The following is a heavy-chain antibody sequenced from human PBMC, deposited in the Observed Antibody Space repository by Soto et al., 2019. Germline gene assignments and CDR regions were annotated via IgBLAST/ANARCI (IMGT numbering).Heavy chain of an antibody. CDR2: INPSGGST. CDR1: GYTFTSYY. Sequence: GASVKVSCKASGYTFTSYYMHWVRQAPGQGLEWIGIINPSGGSTSYAQKFQGRVTMTRDTSTSTVYMELSSLRSEDTAVYYCARATYYYDSSGSYDAFDIWGQGTMVTVSS. V-gene: IGHV1-46*01. CDR3: ARATYYYDSSGSYDAFDI. J-gene: IGHJ3*02. D-gene: IGHD3-22*01.